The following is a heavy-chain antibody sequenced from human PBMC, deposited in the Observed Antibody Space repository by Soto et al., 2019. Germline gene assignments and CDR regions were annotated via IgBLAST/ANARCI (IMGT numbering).Heavy chain of an antibody. D-gene: IGHD4-17*01. CDR3: ARGIKYGDYSRLFIP. J-gene: IGHJ5*02. CDR1: GYTFTSYD. Sequence: QVQLVQSGAEVKKPGASVKVSCKASGYTFTSYDINWVRQATGQGLEYLGWMNPNSGNTGYVQKFNGRVTMTSDTTMSAAYMGISSLRSEDTTVYYCARGIKYGDYSRLFIPWGQGTLGTGSS. CDR2: MNPNSGNT. V-gene: IGHV1-8*01.